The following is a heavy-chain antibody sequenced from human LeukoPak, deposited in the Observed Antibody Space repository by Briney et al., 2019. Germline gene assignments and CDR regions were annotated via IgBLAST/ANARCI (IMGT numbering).Heavy chain of an antibody. V-gene: IGHV3-30*18. D-gene: IGHD2-2*03. J-gene: IGHJ6*02. CDR2: ISYDGSNK. CDR1: GFTVSSNY. Sequence: GGSLRLSCAASGFTVSSNYMSWVRQAPGKGLEWVAVISYDGSNKYYADSVKGRFTISRDNSKNTLYLQMNSLRAEDTAVYYCAKDGWGSRGYYYGMDVWGQGTTVTVSS. CDR3: AKDGWGSRGYYYGMDV.